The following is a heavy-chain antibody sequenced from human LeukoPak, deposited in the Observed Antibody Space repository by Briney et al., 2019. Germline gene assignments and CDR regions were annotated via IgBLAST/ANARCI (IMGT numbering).Heavy chain of an antibody. CDR2: INSNSGGT. CDR1: GYTFSGYY. Sequence: ASVKVSCKASGYTFSGYYMHWVRQAPGQGLEWMGWINSNSGGTNYAQKFQGRVTMTRDTSISTAYMELSRLRSDDTAVYYCARGPTGIAVADWFDPWGQGTLVTVSS. J-gene: IGHJ5*02. CDR3: ARGPTGIAVADWFDP. D-gene: IGHD6-19*01. V-gene: IGHV1-2*02.